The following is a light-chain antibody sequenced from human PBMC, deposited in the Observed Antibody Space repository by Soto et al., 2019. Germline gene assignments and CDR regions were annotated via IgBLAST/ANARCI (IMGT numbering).Light chain of an antibody. V-gene: IGLV4-60*02. CDR3: ETWDSNTRV. J-gene: IGLJ2*01. CDR1: SGHSSYI. Sequence: QPVLTQSSSASASLGSSVKLTCTLSSGHSSYIIAWHQQQPGKAPRYLVKLEGSGSYNKGSGVPDRFSGSSSGADRYLTISNLHFEDEADYYCETWDSNTRVFGGGTKLTVL. CDR2: LEGSGSY.